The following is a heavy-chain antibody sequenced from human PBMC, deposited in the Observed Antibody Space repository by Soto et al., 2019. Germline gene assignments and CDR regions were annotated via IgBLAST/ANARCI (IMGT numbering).Heavy chain of an antibody. J-gene: IGHJ6*03. CDR3: AKDSSHDYYYMDV. Sequence: VQLVESGGGVVQPGRSLRLSCAASGFTFSSYGMHWVRQAPGKGLEWVAVISYDGSNKYYADSVKGRFTISRDNSKNTLYLQMNSLRAEDTAVYYCAKDSSHDYYYMDVWGKGTTVTVSS. CDR2: ISYDGSNK. D-gene: IGHD2-2*01. CDR1: GFTFSSYG. V-gene: IGHV3-30*18.